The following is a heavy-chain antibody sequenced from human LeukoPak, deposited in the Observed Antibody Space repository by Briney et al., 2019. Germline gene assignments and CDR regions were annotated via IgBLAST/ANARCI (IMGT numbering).Heavy chain of an antibody. J-gene: IGHJ3*02. Sequence: GGSLRLSCAASGFTFSSYAMCWVRQAPGKGLEWVSAISGSGGSTYYADSVKGRFTISRDNSKNTLYLQMNSLRAEDTAVYYCAKNYYDSSGYGRSDAFDIWGQGTMVTVSS. CDR2: ISGSGGST. V-gene: IGHV3-23*01. CDR3: AKNYYDSSGYGRSDAFDI. CDR1: GFTFSSYA. D-gene: IGHD3-22*01.